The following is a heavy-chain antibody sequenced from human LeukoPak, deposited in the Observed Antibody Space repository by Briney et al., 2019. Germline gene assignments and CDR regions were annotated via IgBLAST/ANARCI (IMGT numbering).Heavy chain of an antibody. Sequence: ASVKVSCKVSGYTLTELSMHWVRQSPGKGLEWMGGFDPEDGETIYAQKFQGRVTMTTDTSTSTAYMELRSLRSDDTAVYYCARKIPAAGRNWFDPWGQGTLVTVSS. V-gene: IGHV1-24*01. CDR1: GYTLTELS. J-gene: IGHJ5*02. D-gene: IGHD6-13*01. CDR2: FDPEDGET. CDR3: ARKIPAAGRNWFDP.